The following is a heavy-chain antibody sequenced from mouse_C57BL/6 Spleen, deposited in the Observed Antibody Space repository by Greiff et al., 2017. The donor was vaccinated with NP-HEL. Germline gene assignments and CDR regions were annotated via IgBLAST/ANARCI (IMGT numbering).Heavy chain of an antibody. V-gene: IGHV1-55*01. CDR1: GYTFTSYW. CDR2: IYPGSGST. CDR3: ARGITYYGSSLYAMDY. Sequence: VQLQQPGAELVKPGASVKMSCKASGYTFTSYWITWVKQRPGQGLEWIGDIYPGSGSTNYNEKFKSKATLTVDTSSSTAYMQLSSLTSEDSAVYYCARGITYYGSSLYAMDYWGQGTSVTVSS. J-gene: IGHJ4*01. D-gene: IGHD1-1*01.